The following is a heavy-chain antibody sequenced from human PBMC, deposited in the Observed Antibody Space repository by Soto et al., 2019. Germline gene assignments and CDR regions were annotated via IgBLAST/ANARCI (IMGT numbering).Heavy chain of an antibody. J-gene: IGHJ4*02. CDR2: ISSSSTTI. CDR3: GQFLGGSSAFDY. D-gene: IGHD1-26*01. V-gene: IGHV3-48*01. CDR1: GFTFSTSS. Sequence: EVQLVESGGGMVQPGESLRLSCAASGFTFSTSSMIWVRQGPGLGLEWLAYISSSSTTIHYAGSVRGRFTISRDNAKKSRYLEMTTLRAEEPAVYYCGQFLGGSSAFDYWGQGALVTVSS.